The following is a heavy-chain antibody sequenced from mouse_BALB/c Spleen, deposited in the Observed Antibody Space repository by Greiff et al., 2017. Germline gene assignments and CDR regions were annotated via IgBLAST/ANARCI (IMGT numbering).Heavy chain of an antibody. V-gene: IGHV5-17*02. CDR2: ISSGSSTI. J-gene: IGHJ4*01. CDR3: ARSPLVGATSHAMDY. Sequence: EVMLVESGGGLVQPGGSRKLSCAASGFTFSSFGMHWVRQAPEKGLEWVAYISSGSSTIYYADTVKGRFTISRDNPKNTLFLQMTSLRSEDTAMYYCARSPLVGATSHAMDYWGQGTSVTVSS. D-gene: IGHD2-10*02. CDR1: GFTFSSFG.